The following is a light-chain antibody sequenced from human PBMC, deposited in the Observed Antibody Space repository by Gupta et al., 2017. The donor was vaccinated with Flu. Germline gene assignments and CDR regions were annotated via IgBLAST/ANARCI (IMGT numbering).Light chain of an antibody. CDR1: QSILYSSENKNY. V-gene: IGKV4-1*01. J-gene: IGKJ2*01. CDR2: WAS. Sequence: SLGERATINCKSSQSILYSSENKNYLAWYQQKPGQPPKLLIFWASTRESGVPDRFSGSESGTDFTLTISSLQAEDVAVYYCQQYHSSPYTFGQGTKLEI. CDR3: QQYHSSPYT.